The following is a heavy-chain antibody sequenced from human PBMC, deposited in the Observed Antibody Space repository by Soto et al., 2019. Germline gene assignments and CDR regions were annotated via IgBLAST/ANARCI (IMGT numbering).Heavy chain of an antibody. CDR1: GGTFSSYA. D-gene: IGHD3-22*01. V-gene: IGHV1-69*01. CDR2: IIPIFGTA. CDR3: ASGLALPISQPSGNMIVVAKGFDY. Sequence: QVQLVQSGAEVKKPGSPVKVSCKASGGTFSSYAISWVRQAPGQGLEWMGGIIPIFGTANYAQKFQGRVTITADESTSTAYMELSSLRSEDTAVYYCASGLALPISQPSGNMIVVAKGFDYWGQGTLVTVSS. J-gene: IGHJ4*02.